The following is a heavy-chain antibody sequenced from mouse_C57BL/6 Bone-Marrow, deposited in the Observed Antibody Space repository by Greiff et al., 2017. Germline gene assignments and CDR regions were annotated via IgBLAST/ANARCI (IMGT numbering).Heavy chain of an antibody. CDR3: ERSSSKRAYYFDY. CDR2: INPSTGGT. CDR1: GYSFTGYY. D-gene: IGHD1-1*01. Sequence: EVQLQQSGPELVKPGASVKISCKASGYSFTGYYMNWVKQSPEKSLEWIGAINPSTGGTTSNQKFKAKATLTVDKSSSTAYMQLKSLTSEDSAVYYCERSSSKRAYYFDYWGQGTTLKGSS. V-gene: IGHV1-42*01. J-gene: IGHJ2*01.